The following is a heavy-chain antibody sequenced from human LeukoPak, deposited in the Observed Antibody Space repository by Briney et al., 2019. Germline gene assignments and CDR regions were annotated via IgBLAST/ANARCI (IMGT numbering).Heavy chain of an antibody. CDR2: IHYTGNT. J-gene: IGHJ5*02. CDR1: GGSISTYY. V-gene: IGHV4-59*01. D-gene: IGHD1-26*01. CDR3: AREGTGASRWFDP. Sequence: SETRSLTCAVSGGSISTYYWSWTRQPPGKGLEWIGYIHYTGNTNYNPSLKSRVTISLDTSKNQFSLKLSSVTAADTAVYYCAREGTGASRWFDPWGQGTLVTVSS.